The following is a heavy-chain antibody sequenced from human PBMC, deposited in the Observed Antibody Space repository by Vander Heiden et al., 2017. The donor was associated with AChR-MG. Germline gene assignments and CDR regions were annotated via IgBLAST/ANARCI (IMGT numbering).Heavy chain of an antibody. CDR1: GFTFRSYG. CDR3: ARGPQGSTYWYFDL. J-gene: IGHJ2*01. Sequence: QVHLVESGGGVVQPGRSLRPSCSASGFTFRSYGITWLPLAPGKGLEWVAIRWYDGSNQHYADSVKGRFTVSRDNSKKTLYLQMNSLRAEDTAVYYCARGPQGSTYWYFDLWGRGTLVTVSS. CDR2: RWYDGSNQ. V-gene: IGHV3-33*08.